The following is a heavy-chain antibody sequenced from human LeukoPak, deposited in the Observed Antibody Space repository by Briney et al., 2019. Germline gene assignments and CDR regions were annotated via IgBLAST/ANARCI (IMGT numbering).Heavy chain of an antibody. D-gene: IGHD3-3*01. CDR1: GFSLSTSGVG. Sequence: SGPTLVNPTQTLTLTCTFSGFSLSTSGVGVGWTRQPPGKALEWLALIYWNDDKRYSPSLKSRLTITKDTSKNQVVLTMTNMDPVDTATYYCAHTYYDFWSGYYSGSENWGQGTLVTVSS. V-gene: IGHV2-5*01. CDR3: AHTYYDFWSGYYSGSEN. J-gene: IGHJ4*02. CDR2: IYWNDDK.